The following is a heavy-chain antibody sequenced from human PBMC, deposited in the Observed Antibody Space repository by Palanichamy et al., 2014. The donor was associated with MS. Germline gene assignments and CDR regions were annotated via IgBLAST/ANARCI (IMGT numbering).Heavy chain of an antibody. V-gene: IGHV3-23*01. D-gene: IGHD6-19*01. Sequence: EVQLLESGGGVVQPGESLRLSCAASGFTFSGFDMSWVRQAPGKGLEWVSFISGSGGSTYYADSVKGRLTISRDDSKNTLYLQMNSLRAGDTAVYYCVKGGWLDYWGQGTLVTVSS. CDR1: GFTFSGFD. CDR3: VKGGWLDY. J-gene: IGHJ4*02. CDR2: ISGSGGST.